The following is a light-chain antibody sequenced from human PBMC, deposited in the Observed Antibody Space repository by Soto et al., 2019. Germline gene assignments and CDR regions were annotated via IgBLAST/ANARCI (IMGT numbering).Light chain of an antibody. CDR3: QQYGSSPRT. CDR2: GAS. J-gene: IGKJ1*01. V-gene: IGKV3-20*01. CDR1: QSISTI. Sequence: VLTQSPATLSVSPGERATFSCRASQSISTILAWYQHKPGQPPRLLIYGASTRATGIPDRFSGSGSGTDFTLTISRLEPEDFAVYYCQQYGSSPRTFGQGTKVDIK.